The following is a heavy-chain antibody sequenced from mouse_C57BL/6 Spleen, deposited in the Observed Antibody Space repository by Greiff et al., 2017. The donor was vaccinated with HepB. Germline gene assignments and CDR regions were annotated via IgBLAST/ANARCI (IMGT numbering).Heavy chain of an antibody. Sequence: QVQLQQPGAELVKPGASVKLSCKASGYTFTSYWMHWVKQRPRQGLEWIGMIHPNSGSTNYNEKFKSKATLTVDKSSSTAYMQLSSLTSEDSAVYYCRYYYGSSPYYFDYWGQGTTLTVSS. CDR3: RYYYGSSPYYFDY. CDR2: IHPNSGST. D-gene: IGHD1-1*01. V-gene: IGHV1-64*01. CDR1: GYTFTSYW. J-gene: IGHJ2*01.